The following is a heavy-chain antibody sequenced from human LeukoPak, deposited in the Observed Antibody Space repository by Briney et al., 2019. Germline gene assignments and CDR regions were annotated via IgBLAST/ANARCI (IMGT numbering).Heavy chain of an antibody. CDR1: GYTFTSYY. D-gene: IGHD1-26*01. V-gene: IGHV1-46*01. CDR3: ARRAYSGSYGWAFYFDY. Sequence: ASVKVSCKASGYTFTSYYMHWVRQAPGQGLEWMGIINPSGGSTSYAQKFQGRVTMTRDTSTSTVYMELSRLRSDDTAVYYCARRAYSGSYGWAFYFDYWGQGTLVTVSS. CDR2: INPSGGST. J-gene: IGHJ4*02.